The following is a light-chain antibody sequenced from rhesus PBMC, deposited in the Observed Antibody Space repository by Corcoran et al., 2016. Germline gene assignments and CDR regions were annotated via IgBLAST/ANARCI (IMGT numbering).Light chain of an antibody. CDR1: HGISNG. J-gene: IGKJ2*01. Sequence: DIQMTQSPSSLSASVGDRVTITCRASHGISNGLAWFQQKPGKAPKLLNNRASNLEKGVPSRFIGSGDGTDFTLTINSLQPEYIATYSCQQPDNSPYSFGQGTKVEVK. CDR3: QQPDNSPYS. V-gene: IGKV1-69*01. CDR2: RAS.